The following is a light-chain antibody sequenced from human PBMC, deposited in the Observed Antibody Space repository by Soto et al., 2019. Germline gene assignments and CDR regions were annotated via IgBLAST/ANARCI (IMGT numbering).Light chain of an antibody. V-gene: IGKV3-11*01. CDR2: GAS. CDR3: QQRDSWWT. CDR1: QSVSTD. J-gene: IGKJ1*01. Sequence: EIVLTQSPATLSLSPGEGATLSCRASQSVSTDLAWYQHKPGQAPRLLIYGASNRATGVAARFSGSGSGTDFTLTISSLEPEDSALYYCQQRDSWWTFGQGTKVDI.